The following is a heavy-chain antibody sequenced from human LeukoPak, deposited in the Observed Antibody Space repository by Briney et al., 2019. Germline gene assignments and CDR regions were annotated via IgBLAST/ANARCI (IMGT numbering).Heavy chain of an antibody. CDR1: GDSVSSNSVA. Sequence: SQLLSLTCAISGDSVSSNSVAGNWIRQSPSRGLEWLGRTYHRSKWYNDYAASVKSRITINADTSKNDYSLQLSSVTPEDTAVYYCARYNWNDVSWFDPWGQGILVTIPS. D-gene: IGHD1-1*01. CDR2: TYHRSKWYN. J-gene: IGHJ5*02. V-gene: IGHV6-1*01. CDR3: ARYNWNDVSWFDP.